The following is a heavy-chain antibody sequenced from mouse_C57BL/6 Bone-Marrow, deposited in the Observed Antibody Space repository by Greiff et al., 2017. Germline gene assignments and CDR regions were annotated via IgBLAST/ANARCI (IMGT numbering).Heavy chain of an antibody. J-gene: IGHJ4*01. D-gene: IGHD1-1*01. Sequence: VQLQQSGPGLVQPSQSLSITCTVSGFSLTSYGVNWVSQSPGKGLEWLGVIWRGGSTDYNAAFMSRLSITKANSKCHGFYKMNSLQADDTAIYYCAKRTTVGAMDYWGQGTSVTVSS. CDR3: AKRTTVGAMDY. CDR2: IWRGGST. CDR1: GFSLTSYG. V-gene: IGHV2-5*01.